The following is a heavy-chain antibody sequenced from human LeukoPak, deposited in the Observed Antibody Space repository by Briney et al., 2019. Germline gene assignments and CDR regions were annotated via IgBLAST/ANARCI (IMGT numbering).Heavy chain of an antibody. J-gene: IGHJ4*02. Sequence: ASVKVSCKASGGTFSSYAISWVRQAPGQGLEWMGGIIPIFGTANYAQKFQGRVTMTRDMSTSTVYMELSSLRSEDAAVYYCARGQQLVTWRSCLDYWGQGTLVTVSS. D-gene: IGHD6-13*01. CDR2: IIPIFGTA. CDR3: ARGQQLVTWRSCLDY. V-gene: IGHV1-69*05. CDR1: GGTFSSYA.